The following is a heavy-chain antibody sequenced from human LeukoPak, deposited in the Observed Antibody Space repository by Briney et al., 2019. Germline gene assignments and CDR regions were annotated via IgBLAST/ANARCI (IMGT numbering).Heavy chain of an antibody. D-gene: IGHD2-15*01. J-gene: IGHJ3*02. V-gene: IGHV3-30*03. Sequence: PGGSLRLSCAASGFTFSSYGMHWVRQAPGKGLEWVAVISYDGSNKYYADSVKGRFTVSRDNSKNTLYLQMNSLRAEDTAVYYCARASSFGAFDIWGQGTMVTVSS. CDR2: ISYDGSNK. CDR3: ARASSFGAFDI. CDR1: GFTFSSYG.